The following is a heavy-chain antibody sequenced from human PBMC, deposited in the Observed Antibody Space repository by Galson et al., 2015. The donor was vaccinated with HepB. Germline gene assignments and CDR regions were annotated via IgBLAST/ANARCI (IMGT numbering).Heavy chain of an antibody. CDR2: INEDGSVK. V-gene: IGHV3-7*01. J-gene: IGHJ4*02. CDR1: GFTFSSYW. CDR3: ARDAHSRQGSDY. D-gene: IGHD2-21*01. Sequence: SLRLSCAASGFTFSSYWMSWVRQAPGKGLEWVANINEDGSVKKYVDSEKGRCTISRDNARNSLYLQMNSLRVEDTAVYYCARDAHSRQGSDYWGQGTPVTVSS.